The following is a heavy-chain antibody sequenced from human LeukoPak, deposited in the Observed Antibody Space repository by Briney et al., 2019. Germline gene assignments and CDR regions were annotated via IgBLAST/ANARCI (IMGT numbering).Heavy chain of an antibody. CDR1: GFTFSTYA. J-gene: IGHJ2*01. D-gene: IGHD2-21*01. CDR3: ARDGEPRLDWYFDL. Sequence: GGSLRLSCEVSGFTFSTYAMHWVRQAPGKGLEWVSAISGSGGSTYYADSVKGRLTISRDNPKHTLYLQMNSLRAEDTAVYYCARDGEPRLDWYFDLWGRGTLVTVSS. CDR2: ISGSGGST. V-gene: IGHV3-23*01.